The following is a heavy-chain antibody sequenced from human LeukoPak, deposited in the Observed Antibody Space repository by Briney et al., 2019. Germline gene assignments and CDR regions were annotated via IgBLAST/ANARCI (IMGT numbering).Heavy chain of an antibody. CDR1: GYTFTGYY. V-gene: IGHV1-2*02. CDR2: INPNSGGT. CDR3: ARSFVDYGDLHPLSP. J-gene: IGHJ5*02. Sequence: ASVKVSCKASGYTFTGYYMHWVRQAPGQGLEWMGWINPNSGGTNYAQKFQGRVTMTRDTSASTAYMELSSLRSEDMAVYYCARSFVDYGDLHPLSPWGQGTLVTVSS. D-gene: IGHD4-17*01.